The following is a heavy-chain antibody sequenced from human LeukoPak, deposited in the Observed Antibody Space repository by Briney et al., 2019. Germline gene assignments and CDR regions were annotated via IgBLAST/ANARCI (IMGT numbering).Heavy chain of an antibody. J-gene: IGHJ4*02. CDR2: FIPIFGTA. CDR1: GGTFSSYA. D-gene: IGHD5-18*01. CDR3: ASSPRGYSYGTYFDY. V-gene: IGHV1-69*05. Sequence: GASVKVSCKASGGTFSSYAISWVRQAPGQGLEWMGGFIPIFGTANYAQKFQGRVTITTDESTSTAYMELSSLRSEDTAVYYCASSPRGYSYGTYFDYWGQGTLVTVSS.